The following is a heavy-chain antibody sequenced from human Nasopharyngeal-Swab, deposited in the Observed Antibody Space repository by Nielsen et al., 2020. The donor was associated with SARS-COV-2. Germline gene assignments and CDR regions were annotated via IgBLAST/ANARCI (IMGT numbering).Heavy chain of an antibody. CDR3: ARVAGLIAAAGDY. Sequence: VRQLPGKGLEWVSSISSSSSYIYCADSVKGRFTISRDNAKNSLYLQMNSLRAEDTAVYYCARVAGLIAAAGDYWGQGTLVTVSS. CDR2: ISSSSSYI. V-gene: IGHV3-21*01. J-gene: IGHJ4*02. D-gene: IGHD6-13*01.